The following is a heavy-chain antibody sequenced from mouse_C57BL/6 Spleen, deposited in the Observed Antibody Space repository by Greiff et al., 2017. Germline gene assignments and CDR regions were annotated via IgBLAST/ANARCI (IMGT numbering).Heavy chain of an antibody. Sequence: EVQLQQSGPELVKPGASVKIPCKASGYTFTDYNMDWVKQSHGKSLEWIGDINPNNGGTIYNQKFKGKATLTVDKSSSTAYMEIRSLTSEDTAVYYCARRVYYGKNYYAMDYWGQGTSVTVSS. CDR1: GYTFTDYN. V-gene: IGHV1-18*01. CDR2: INPNNGGT. J-gene: IGHJ4*01. CDR3: ARRVYYGKNYYAMDY. D-gene: IGHD2-1*01.